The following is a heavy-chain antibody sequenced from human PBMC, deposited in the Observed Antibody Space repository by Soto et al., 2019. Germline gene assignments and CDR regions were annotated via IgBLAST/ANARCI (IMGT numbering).Heavy chain of an antibody. D-gene: IGHD6-19*01. V-gene: IGHV4-30-2*01. CDR1: GGSISSGGYS. CDR3: ARDISGWIDY. CDR2: IYHSGST. Sequence: QLQLQESGSGLVKPSQTLSLTCAVSGGSISSGGYSWSWIRQPPGKGLEWIGYIYHSGSTYYNPSLKSRVTIAVDRSKNQFSLKLSSVTAADTAVYYCARDISGWIDYWGQGTLVTVSS. J-gene: IGHJ4*02.